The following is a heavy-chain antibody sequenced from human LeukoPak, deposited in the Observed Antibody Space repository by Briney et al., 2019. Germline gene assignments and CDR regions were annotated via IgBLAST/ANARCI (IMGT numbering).Heavy chain of an antibody. D-gene: IGHD3-22*01. V-gene: IGHV3-43*02. CDR1: GFAFDNFA. CDR3: AKDIRNSGYAYSDW. J-gene: IGHJ4*02. CDR2: IGGDGGGT. Sequence: GSLSLSCAASGFAFDNFAMHWVRQAPGKGLEWVSLIGGDGGGTYYADSVKGRFTISRDNSKNALYLLMTSLRSEDTALYYCAKDIRNSGYAYSDWWGQGTLVTVSS.